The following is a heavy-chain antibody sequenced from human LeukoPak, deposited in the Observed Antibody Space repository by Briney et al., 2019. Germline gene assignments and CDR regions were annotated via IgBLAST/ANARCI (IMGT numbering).Heavy chain of an antibody. CDR3: ARDYVYDFWSNWFDP. V-gene: IGHV1-46*01. J-gene: IGHJ5*02. CDR2: INPSGGHT. Sequence: ASVKVSCKASGYTFTNYYMHWVRQAPGQGLEWMGIINPSGGHTSYAQKFQGRVTMTRDTSTSTVYMELSRLRSDDTAVYYCARDYVYDFWSNWFDPWGQGTLVTVSS. D-gene: IGHD3-3*01. CDR1: GYTFTNYY.